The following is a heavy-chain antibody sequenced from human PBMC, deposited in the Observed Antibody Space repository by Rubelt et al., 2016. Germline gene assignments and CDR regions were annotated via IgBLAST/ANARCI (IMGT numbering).Heavy chain of an antibody. CDR1: GFTVSSNY. CDR3: ARGAEMATTACPDY. Sequence: VQLVESGGGLIQPGGSLRLSCAASGFTVSSNYMSWVRQAPGKGLEWVEVISYHEINKYYADSVKGRFTISRDNSKNTLYLQMNSLRAEDTAVYYCARGAEMATTACPDYWGQGTLVTVSS. V-gene: IGHV3-30*03. D-gene: IGHD5-24*01. J-gene: IGHJ4*02. CDR2: ISYHEINK.